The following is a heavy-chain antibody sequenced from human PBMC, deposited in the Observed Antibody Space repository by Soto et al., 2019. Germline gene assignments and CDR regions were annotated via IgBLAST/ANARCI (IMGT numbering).Heavy chain of an antibody. D-gene: IGHD3-3*01. J-gene: IGHJ4*02. V-gene: IGHV3-23*01. CDR1: GFTFSSYA. CDR3: AKDPRSGTYYDFWSGPYYFDY. Sequence: PGVSLRLSCAASGFTFSSYAMSWVRQAPGKGLEWVSAISGSGGSTYYADSVKGRFTISRDNSKNTLYLQMNSLRAEDTAVYYCAKDPRSGTYYDFWSGPYYFDYWGQGTLVTV. CDR2: ISGSGGST.